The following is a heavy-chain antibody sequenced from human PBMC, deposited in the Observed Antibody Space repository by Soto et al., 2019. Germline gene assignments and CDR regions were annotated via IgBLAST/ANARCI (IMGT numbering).Heavy chain of an antibody. CDR2: IWYDGSNK. CDR3: ARGPPDIVVVPAAYDY. Sequence: QVQLVESGGGVVQPGRSLRLSCAASGFTFSSYGMHWVRQAPGKGLEGVAVIWYDGSNKYYADSVKGRFTISRDNSKNTLYLQMNSLRAEDTAVYYCARGPPDIVVVPAAYDYWGQGTLVTVSS. CDR1: GFTFSSYG. D-gene: IGHD2-2*01. J-gene: IGHJ4*02. V-gene: IGHV3-33*01.